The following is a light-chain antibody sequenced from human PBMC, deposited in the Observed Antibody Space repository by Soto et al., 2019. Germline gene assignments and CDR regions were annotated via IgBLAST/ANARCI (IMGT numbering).Light chain of an antibody. Sequence: IQLTQSPSSLSASVADRVTITCRARQSISIWLAWYQQKPGRPPKLLIYDASILESGVPSRFSGSGSGTEFTLTISSLQPDDFATYYCQQYNSYRTFGQGTKVDIK. V-gene: IGKV1-5*01. CDR3: QQYNSYRT. CDR2: DAS. CDR1: QSISIW. J-gene: IGKJ1*01.